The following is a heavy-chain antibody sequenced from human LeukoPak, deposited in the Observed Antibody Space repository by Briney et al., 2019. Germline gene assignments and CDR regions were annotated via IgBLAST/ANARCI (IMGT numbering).Heavy chain of an antibody. V-gene: IGHV3-33*06. Sequence: PGRSLRLSCAASGFTFSSYGMHWVRQAPGKGLEWVAVIWYDGSNKYYADSVKGRFTISRDNSKNTLYLQMNSLRAEDTAAYYCAKEGYYGSGSYYMDAWGKGTTVTVSS. D-gene: IGHD3-10*01. CDR1: GFTFSSYG. CDR2: IWYDGSNK. J-gene: IGHJ6*03. CDR3: AKEGYYGSGSYYMDA.